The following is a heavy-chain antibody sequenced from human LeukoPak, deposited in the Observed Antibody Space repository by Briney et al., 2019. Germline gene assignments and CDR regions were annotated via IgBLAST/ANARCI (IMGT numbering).Heavy chain of an antibody. J-gene: IGHJ6*03. D-gene: IGHD2-2*01. CDR1: GFTFDDYG. Sequence: GGSLRLSCAASGFTFDDYGMSWVRQAPGKGLEWVSGINWNGGSTGYADSVKGRFTISRDNAKNSLYLQMNSLRAEDTAVYYCARSVVPAAIHYYYYMDVWGKGTTVTISS. V-gene: IGHV3-20*04. CDR2: INWNGGST. CDR3: ARSVVPAAIHYYYYMDV.